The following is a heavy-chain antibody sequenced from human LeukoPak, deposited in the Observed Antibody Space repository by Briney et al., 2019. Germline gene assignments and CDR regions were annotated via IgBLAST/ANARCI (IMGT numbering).Heavy chain of an antibody. CDR3: AREGGYSGYDDY. CDR1: GFTFSNYA. D-gene: IGHD5-12*01. Sequence: PGGSLRLSCAASGFTFSNYAMHWVRQAPGKGLEWVAFIRYDGSNKYYADSVKGRFTISRDNSKNTLYLQMNSLRAEDTAVYYCAREGGYSGYDDYWGQGTLVTVSS. V-gene: IGHV3-30*02. CDR2: IRYDGSNK. J-gene: IGHJ4*02.